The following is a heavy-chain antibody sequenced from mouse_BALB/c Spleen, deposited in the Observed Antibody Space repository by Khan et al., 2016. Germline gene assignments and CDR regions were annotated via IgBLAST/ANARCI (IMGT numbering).Heavy chain of an antibody. CDR3: ARLRYGSYFDY. Sequence: QVQLKESGAELMKPGASVKIPCKATGYTFSSYWIEWLQQRPGHGLEWIGEILPGSGSTNYHEQFKGKATFTADTSSNTAYMHLSSLTSEDSAVYYCARLRYGSYFDYWGQGTTLTVSS. CDR1: GYTFSSYW. D-gene: IGHD2-10*02. V-gene: IGHV1-9*01. J-gene: IGHJ2*01. CDR2: ILPGSGST.